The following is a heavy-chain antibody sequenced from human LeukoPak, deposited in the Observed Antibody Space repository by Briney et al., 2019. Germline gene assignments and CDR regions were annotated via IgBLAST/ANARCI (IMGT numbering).Heavy chain of an antibody. CDR1: GYTLTSYD. Sequence: ASVKVSCKASGYTLTSYDINWVRQATGQGLEWMGWMNPNSGNTGYAQKFQGRVTMTRNTSISTAYMELSSLRSEDTAVYYCARLYYYDSSGYPYFDYWGQGTLVTVSS. CDR2: MNPNSGNT. D-gene: IGHD3-22*01. CDR3: ARLYYYDSSGYPYFDY. V-gene: IGHV1-8*01. J-gene: IGHJ4*02.